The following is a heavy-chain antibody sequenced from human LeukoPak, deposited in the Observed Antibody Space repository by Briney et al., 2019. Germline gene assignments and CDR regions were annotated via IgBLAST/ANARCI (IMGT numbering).Heavy chain of an antibody. CDR2: FDPEDGET. J-gene: IGHJ4*02. V-gene: IGHV1-24*01. Sequence: ASVKVSCKVSGYTLTELSMHWVRQAPGKGLEWMGGFDPEDGETIYAQKFQGRVTMTEDTSTDTAYMELSGLRSEDTAVYYCATDSPSEWELRYFDYWGQGTLVTVSS. CDR3: ATDSPSEWELRYFDY. D-gene: IGHD1-26*01. CDR1: GYTLTELS.